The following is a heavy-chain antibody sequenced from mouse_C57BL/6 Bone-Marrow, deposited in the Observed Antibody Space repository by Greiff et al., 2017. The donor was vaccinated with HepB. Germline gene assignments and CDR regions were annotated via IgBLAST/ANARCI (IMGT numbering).Heavy chain of an antibody. Sequence: LVESGAELARPGASVKMSCKASGYTFTSYTMHWVKQRPGQGLEWIGYINPSSGYTKYNQKFKDKATLTADKSSSTAYMQLSSLTSEDSAVYYCARSVLPDYWGQGTTLTVSS. CDR1: GYTFTSYT. V-gene: IGHV1-4*01. CDR3: ARSVLPDY. CDR2: INPSSGYT. D-gene: IGHD1-1*01. J-gene: IGHJ2*01.